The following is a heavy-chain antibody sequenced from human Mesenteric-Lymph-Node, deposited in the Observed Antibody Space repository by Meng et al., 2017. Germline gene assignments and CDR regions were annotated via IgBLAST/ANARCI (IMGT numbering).Heavy chain of an antibody. CDR2: ISPTGGSL. CDR1: GFTLSDYY. J-gene: IGHJ5*02. Sequence: VQLVCAGGRVGKAGWSLRLAFAASGFTLSDYYMTWIPQPPGQGLEWIVSISPTGGSLYSADSVKGLFSFSKDNAKSSLSLHMIILRLEDTAFYYCARDHCFLYWFDPWGQGTLVTVSS. CDR3: ARDHCFLYWFDP. V-gene: IGHV3-11*04. D-gene: IGHD2/OR15-2a*01.